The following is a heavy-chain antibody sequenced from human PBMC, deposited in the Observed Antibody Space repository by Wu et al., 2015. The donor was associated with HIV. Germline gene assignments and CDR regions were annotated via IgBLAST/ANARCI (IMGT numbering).Heavy chain of an antibody. J-gene: IGHJ6*02. CDR1: GYTFTSYD. CDR2: MNPNSGNT. CDR3: ARGKYCSGGSCYHYYYYGMDV. V-gene: IGHV1-8*01. D-gene: IGHD2-15*01. Sequence: QVQLVQSGAEVKKPGASVKVSCKASGYTFTSYDINWVRQATGQGLEWMGWMNPNSGNTGYAQKFQGRVTMTRNTSISTAYMELSSLRSEDTAVYYCARGKYCSGGSCYHYYYYGMDVWGQGTTGHRLL.